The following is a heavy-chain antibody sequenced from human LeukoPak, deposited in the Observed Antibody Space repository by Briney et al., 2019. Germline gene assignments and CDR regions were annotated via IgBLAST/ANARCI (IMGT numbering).Heavy chain of an antibody. CDR2: IIPTFGTA. J-gene: IGHJ4*02. CDR3: ASPRRRVATATYFDY. Sequence: GASVKVSCKASGGTFSSYAISWVRQAPGQGLEWMGGIIPTFGTANYAQKFQGRVTITADESTSTAYMELSSLRSEDTAVYYCASPRRRVATATYFDYWGQGTLVTVSS. CDR1: GGTFSSYA. V-gene: IGHV1-69*01. D-gene: IGHD2-21*02.